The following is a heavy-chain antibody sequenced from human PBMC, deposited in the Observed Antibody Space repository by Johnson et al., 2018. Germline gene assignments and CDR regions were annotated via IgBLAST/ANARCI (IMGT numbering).Heavy chain of an antibody. CDR2: IWYDGSNK. V-gene: IGHV3-33*01. Sequence: VQLVESGGGVVQPGRSLRLSCAASGFTFSSYGMHWVRQAPGKGLEWVAVIWYDGSNKYYADSVKGRFTISRDNSKNTLYLQMNSLRAEDTAVYYCASALAYCGGDCFSAFDIWGQGTMVTVSS. J-gene: IGHJ3*02. D-gene: IGHD2-21*02. CDR3: ASALAYCGGDCFSAFDI. CDR1: GFTFSSYG.